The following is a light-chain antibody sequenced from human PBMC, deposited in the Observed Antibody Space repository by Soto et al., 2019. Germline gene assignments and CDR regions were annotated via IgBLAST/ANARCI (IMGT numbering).Light chain of an antibody. Sequence: ENVLTQSPGTLSLSPGERATLSCRTSQSVANNYLAWYKQKPGQPPRLLIYDASNRATGIPDRFSGSGSGTEFTLTINRLDPDDFAVFYCQQYATSPLTFGQGTKVEVK. CDR1: QSVANNY. V-gene: IGKV3-20*01. CDR2: DAS. J-gene: IGKJ1*01. CDR3: QQYATSPLT.